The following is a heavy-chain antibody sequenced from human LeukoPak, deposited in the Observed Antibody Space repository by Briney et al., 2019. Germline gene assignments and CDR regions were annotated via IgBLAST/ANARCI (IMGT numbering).Heavy chain of an antibody. Sequence: PGGSLRLSCAASGFTFSSYGMHWVRQAPGKGLECVAVIWYDESNRYDADSVKGRFTIFRENSNNTLYLQMNGLRAEDTAVYYCAIRSGGTWGQGTLVTVSS. J-gene: IGHJ4*02. D-gene: IGHD2-15*01. CDR2: IWYDESNR. V-gene: IGHV3-33*01. CDR3: AIRSGGT. CDR1: GFTFSSYG.